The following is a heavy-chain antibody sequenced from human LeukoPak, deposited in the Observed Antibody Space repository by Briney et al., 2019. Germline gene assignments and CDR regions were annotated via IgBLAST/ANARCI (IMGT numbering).Heavy chain of an antibody. Sequence: GGSLRLSCAASGFTFSSYVMTWVRQAPGKGLEWVSGLSGSGGSTFYADSVKGRFTISRDNSKNTVYLQMNSLRGEDTAVYYCAKCQSGGSCYRPDDYWGQGTLVNVSS. CDR1: GFTFSSYV. V-gene: IGHV3-23*01. J-gene: IGHJ4*02. CDR3: AKCQSGGSCYRPDDY. D-gene: IGHD2-15*01. CDR2: LSGSGGST.